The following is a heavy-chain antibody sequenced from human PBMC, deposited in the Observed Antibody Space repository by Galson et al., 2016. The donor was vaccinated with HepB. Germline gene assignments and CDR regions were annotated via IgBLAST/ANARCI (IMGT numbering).Heavy chain of an antibody. V-gene: IGHV3-30-3*01. J-gene: IGHJ6*04. CDR1: GFSFSSYA. D-gene: IGHD2-2*01. CDR3: VQGSTAPAV. Sequence: SLRLXCAASGFSFSSYAMHWVRQAPGKGLEWVAIISFDGGTKYYADSVRGRFTISRDNSKNTLSLQMNSLTADDTAIYYCVQGSTAPAVWGKGTTGTVSS. CDR2: ISFDGGTK.